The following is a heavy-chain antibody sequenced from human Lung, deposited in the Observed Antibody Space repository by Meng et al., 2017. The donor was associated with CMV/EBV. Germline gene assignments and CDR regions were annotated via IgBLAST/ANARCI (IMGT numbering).Heavy chain of an antibody. V-gene: IGHV4-59*12. Sequence: GSLRLSCTVSGGSISSYYWSWIRQPPGKGLEWIGYIYYSGSTNYNPSLKSRVTISVDTSKNQFSLKLSSVTAADTAVYYCASDSPPHHSSGWYCSHFDYWGQETLVTVSS. J-gene: IGHJ4*02. CDR2: IYYSGST. CDR3: ASDSPPHHSSGWYCSHFDY. D-gene: IGHD6-19*01. CDR1: GGSISSYY.